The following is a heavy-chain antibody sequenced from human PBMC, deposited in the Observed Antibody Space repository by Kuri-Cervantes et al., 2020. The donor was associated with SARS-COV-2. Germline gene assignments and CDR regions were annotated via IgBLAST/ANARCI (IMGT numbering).Heavy chain of an antibody. CDR2: ISSSSSYI. Sequence: GGSLRLSCAASGFTFSDHYMTWIRQAPGKGLEWVSSISSSSSYIYYADSVKGRFTISRDNAKNSLYLQMNSLRSEDTAVFYCAKPLVPEVLVSVPDYWGQGTLVTVSS. CDR1: GFTFSDHY. J-gene: IGHJ4*02. CDR3: AKPLVPEVLVSVPDY. D-gene: IGHD1-14*01. V-gene: IGHV3-11*06.